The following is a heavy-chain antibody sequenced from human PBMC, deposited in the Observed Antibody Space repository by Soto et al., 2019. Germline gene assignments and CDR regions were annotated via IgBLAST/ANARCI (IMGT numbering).Heavy chain of an antibody. D-gene: IGHD6-25*01. V-gene: IGHV4-59*08. J-gene: IGHJ4*02. CDR2: ISYSGNT. CDR3: ARRKPWHSGWHNFDS. CDR1: GGSIYNYY. Sequence: SETLSLTCTVSGGSIYNYYWSWIRQPPGKGLEWIGYISYSGNTNYNPSLKSRVTISVDTSKNQFSLKLSSVTAADTAVYYCARRKPWHSGWHNFDSWGQGTLVTVSS.